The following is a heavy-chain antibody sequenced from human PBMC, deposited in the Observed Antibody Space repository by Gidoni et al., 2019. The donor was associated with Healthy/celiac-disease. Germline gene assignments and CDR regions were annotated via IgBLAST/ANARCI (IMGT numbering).Heavy chain of an antibody. V-gene: IGHV3-15*01. CDR1: GFTFSNAW. J-gene: IGHJ4*02. Sequence: EVQLVASGGGLVKPGGSLRLYFAASGFTFSNAWMSWVRQAPGKGLEWVGRIKSKTDGGTTDYAAPVKGRFTISRDDSKNTLYLQMNSLKTEDTAVYYCTTPYLMTTSLSWGQGTLVTVSS. D-gene: IGHD4-17*01. CDR2: IKSKTDGGTT. CDR3: TTPYLMTTSLS.